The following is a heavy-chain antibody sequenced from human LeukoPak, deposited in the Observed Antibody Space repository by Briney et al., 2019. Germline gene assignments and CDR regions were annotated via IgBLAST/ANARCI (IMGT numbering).Heavy chain of an antibody. CDR3: ARYSGSYFDPFGTYGMDV. CDR1: GFTFSSYS. D-gene: IGHD1-26*01. Sequence: GGSLRLSCAASGFTFSSYSMNWVRQAPGKRLEWVSSISSSSSYIYYADSVKGRFTISRDNAKNSPYLQMNSLRAEDTAVYYCARYSGSYFDPFGTYGMDVWGQGTTVTVSS. V-gene: IGHV3-21*01. CDR2: ISSSSSYI. J-gene: IGHJ6*02.